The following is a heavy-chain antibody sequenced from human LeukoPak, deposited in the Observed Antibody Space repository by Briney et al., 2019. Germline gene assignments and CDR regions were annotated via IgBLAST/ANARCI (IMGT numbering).Heavy chain of an antibody. J-gene: IGHJ6*02. V-gene: IGHV3-23*01. CDR2: ISGSGGST. CDR3: AKSYYGSGRYGMDV. CDR1: GFTFSNVW. D-gene: IGHD3-10*01. Sequence: NPGGSLRLSCAASGFTFSNVWMSWVRQAPGKGLEWVSAISGSGGSTYYADSVKGRFTISRDNSKNTLYLQMNSLRAEDTAVYYCAKSYYGSGRYGMDVWGQGTTVTVSS.